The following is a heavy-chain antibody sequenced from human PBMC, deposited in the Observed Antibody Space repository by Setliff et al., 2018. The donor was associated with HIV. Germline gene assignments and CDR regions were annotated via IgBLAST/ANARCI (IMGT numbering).Heavy chain of an antibody. V-gene: IGHV4-59*08. CDR1: GASISSYH. CDR2: IYNSGYS. D-gene: IGHD6-6*01. J-gene: IGHJ3*02. Sequence: SETLSLTCKVSGASISSYHWSWVRQPPGKGLEWIGYIYNSGYSNSKPSLKSRVTMSLDTSKNQFSLELTSVTAADTAVYFCARLITRGAARPLGGDAFDIWGQGTMVTVSS. CDR3: ARLITRGAARPLGGDAFDI.